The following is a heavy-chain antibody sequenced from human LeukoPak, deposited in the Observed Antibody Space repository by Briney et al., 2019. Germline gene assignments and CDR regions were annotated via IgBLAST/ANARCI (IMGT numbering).Heavy chain of an antibody. Sequence: SETLSLTCTVSGGSISSYYWSWIRQPPGKGLEWIGYIYYIGSTNYNPSLKSRVTISVDTSKNQFSLKLSSVTAADTAVYFCARDSEPHGYSGYDYVGNWFDPWGQGTLVTVSS. D-gene: IGHD5-12*01. CDR2: IYYIGST. CDR1: GGSISSYY. J-gene: IGHJ5*02. V-gene: IGHV4-59*01. CDR3: ARDSEPHGYSGYDYVGNWFDP.